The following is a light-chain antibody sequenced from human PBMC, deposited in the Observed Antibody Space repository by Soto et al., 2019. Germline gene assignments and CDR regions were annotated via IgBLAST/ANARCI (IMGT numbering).Light chain of an antibody. V-gene: IGLV2-8*01. CDR1: SSDVGGYNY. CDR3: SYYAGSGNV. J-gene: IGLJ1*01. CDR2: EVN. Sequence: QSALTQPPSASGSPGQSVAISCTGTSSDVGGYNYVSWYQQHPGKAPKLMIYEVNKRPSGVPDRFSGSKSGNTASLTVSGLQAEDESDYYCSYYAGSGNVFGTGTKLTVL.